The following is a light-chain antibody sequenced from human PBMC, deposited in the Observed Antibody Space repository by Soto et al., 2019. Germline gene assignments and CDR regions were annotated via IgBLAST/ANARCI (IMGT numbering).Light chain of an antibody. V-gene: IGLV2-8*01. CDR3: SSFAGSNNLM. CDR1: SSDISDYDF. J-gene: IGLJ3*02. CDR2: EVT. Sequence: QSVLTQPPSTSGSLGQSVTISCTGTSSDISDYDFVSWYQQHPGKAPKLIIYEVTKRPSGVPDRFSGSKSGNTASLTVSGLQAEDEAVYHCSSFAGSNNLMFGGGTKVTVL.